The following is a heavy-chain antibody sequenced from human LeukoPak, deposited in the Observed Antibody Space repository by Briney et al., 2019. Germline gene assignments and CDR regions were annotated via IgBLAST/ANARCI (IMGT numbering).Heavy chain of an antibody. Sequence: ASVKVSCKASGYTLTSYAMHWVRQAPGQRLEWMRWINAGNGNTKYSQEFQGRVTITRDTSASTAYMELSSLRSEDMAVYYCATSYYDSSGWGLNDAFDIWGQGTMVTVSS. CDR2: INAGNGNT. CDR1: GYTLTSYA. D-gene: IGHD3-22*01. CDR3: ATSYYDSSGWGLNDAFDI. V-gene: IGHV1-3*03. J-gene: IGHJ3*02.